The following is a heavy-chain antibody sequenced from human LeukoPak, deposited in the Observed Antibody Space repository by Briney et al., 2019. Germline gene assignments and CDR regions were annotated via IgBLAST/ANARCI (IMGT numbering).Heavy chain of an antibody. J-gene: IGHJ5*02. V-gene: IGHV3-74*03. D-gene: IGHD2-2*01. CDR3: ARAFSSLGLDP. Sequence: GGSPRLSCAGSRFTFSSYWMHWVRQAPGKGLVWVSCINSDGSSTKYADSVKGRFTVSRDNAKNTLYLQMNSLRVEDTAVYYCARAFSSLGLDPWGQGTLVTVSS. CDR2: INSDGSST. CDR1: RFTFSSYW.